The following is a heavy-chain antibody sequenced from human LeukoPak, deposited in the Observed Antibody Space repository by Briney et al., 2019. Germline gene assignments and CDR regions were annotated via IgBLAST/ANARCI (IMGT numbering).Heavy chain of an antibody. CDR3: AKGRLAAKGYFDY. D-gene: IGHD2-15*01. Sequence: GGSLRLSCAASGFTFSSYAMSWVRQAPGKGLEWVSGISWNSGSIGYADSVKGRFTISRDNAKNSLYLQMNSLRAEDTALYYCAKGRLAAKGYFDYWGQGTLVTVSS. J-gene: IGHJ4*02. CDR2: ISWNSGSI. CDR1: GFTFSSYA. V-gene: IGHV3-9*01.